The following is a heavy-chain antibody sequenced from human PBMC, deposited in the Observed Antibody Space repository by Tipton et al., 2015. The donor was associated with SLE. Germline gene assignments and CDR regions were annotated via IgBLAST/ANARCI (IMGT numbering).Heavy chain of an antibody. V-gene: IGHV4-34*12. CDR2: IIHSGVT. CDR3: ARRGHYGDYFDY. D-gene: IGHD4-17*01. Sequence: TLSLTCAVYGESFNGYFWTWIRQPPGKGLEWIAEIIHSGVTNYNPSLRSRVTISVDTSKNHFSLKLTSVTAADTAVYYCARRGHYGDYFDYWGQGTLVTVSS. CDR1: GESFNGYF. J-gene: IGHJ4*02.